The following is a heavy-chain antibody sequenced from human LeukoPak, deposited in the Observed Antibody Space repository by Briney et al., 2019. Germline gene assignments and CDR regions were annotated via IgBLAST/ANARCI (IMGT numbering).Heavy chain of an antibody. J-gene: IGHJ4*02. CDR1: GFTFDDYG. CDR3: TRDVEDYDSSGYYYVLGD. Sequence: GGSLRLSCAASGFTFDDYGMSWVRQAPGKGLEWVSSISGSGGRTYYADSVKGRFTISRDNSQNTLYLQMNSLRAADTAVYYCTRDVEDYDSSGYYYVLGDWGQGTLVTVSS. V-gene: IGHV3-23*01. CDR2: ISGSGGRT. D-gene: IGHD3-22*01.